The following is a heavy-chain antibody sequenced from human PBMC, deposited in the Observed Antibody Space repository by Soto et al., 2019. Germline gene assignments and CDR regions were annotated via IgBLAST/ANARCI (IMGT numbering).Heavy chain of an antibody. CDR2: IKSKTDGGTT. CDR3: TTAWGWGYCSSTSCYRDSDP. Sequence: GGSLRLSCAASGFTFSNAWMSWVRQAPGKGLEWVGRIKSKTDGGTTDYAAPVKGRFTISRDDSKNTLYLQMNSLKTEDTAVYYCTTAWGWGYCSSTSCYRDSDPWGQGTLVTVSS. V-gene: IGHV3-15*01. D-gene: IGHD2-2*01. CDR1: GFTFSNAW. J-gene: IGHJ5*02.